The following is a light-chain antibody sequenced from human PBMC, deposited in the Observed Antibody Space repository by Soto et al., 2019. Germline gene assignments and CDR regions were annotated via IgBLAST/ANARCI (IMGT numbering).Light chain of an antibody. CDR2: EDD. Sequence: NFMLTQPHSVSGSPGKKVTISCTRSSGNIVSNYVQWYQQRPGSSPTTVIFEDDDRPSGVPDRFSASLDTSTNSASLTISGLKPEDEADYYCQSYDADILIFGGGTKVTVL. J-gene: IGLJ2*01. V-gene: IGLV6-57*01. CDR1: SGNIVSNY. CDR3: QSYDADILI.